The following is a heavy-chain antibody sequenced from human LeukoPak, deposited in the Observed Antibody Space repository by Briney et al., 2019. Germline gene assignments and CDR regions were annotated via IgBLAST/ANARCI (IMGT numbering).Heavy chain of an antibody. CDR3: ARLGSGPHRIRFDP. Sequence: PSETLSLTCAVSGGSISSYYWSWIRQPPGKGLEWIGYIYYSGSTNYNPSLKSRVTISVDTSKNQFSLKLSSVTAADTAVYYCARLGSGPHRIRFDPWGQGTLVTVSS. D-gene: IGHD6-19*01. CDR2: IYYSGST. J-gene: IGHJ5*02. CDR1: GGSISSYY. V-gene: IGHV4-59*08.